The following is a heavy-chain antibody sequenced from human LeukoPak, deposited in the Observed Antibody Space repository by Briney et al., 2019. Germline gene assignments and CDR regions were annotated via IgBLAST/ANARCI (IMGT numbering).Heavy chain of an antibody. V-gene: IGHV4-4*07. Sequence: SETLSLTCTVSGGSISSYYWTWIRQPAGKGLEWIGRIYTTGSTNYNPSLNSRVTMSVDTSKNQFSLKLSSVTAADTAVYYCARQPRSTMVRGVIIWGSFDYWGQGTLVTVSS. CDR3: ARQPRSTMVRGVIIWGSFDY. CDR2: IYTTGST. J-gene: IGHJ4*02. CDR1: GGSISSYY. D-gene: IGHD3-10*01.